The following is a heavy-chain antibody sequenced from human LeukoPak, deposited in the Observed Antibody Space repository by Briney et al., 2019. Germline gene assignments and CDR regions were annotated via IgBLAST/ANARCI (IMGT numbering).Heavy chain of an antibody. J-gene: IGHJ4*02. V-gene: IGHV4-31*03. CDR1: GGSISSGGYY. CDR3: ATGYYDSSGYYYPWDY. CDR2: IYYSGST. D-gene: IGHD3-22*01. Sequence: SETLSLTCTVSGGSISSGGYYWSWIRQHPGKGLEWIGYIYYSGSTYYNPSLRSRVTISVDTSKNQFSLKLSSVTAADTAVYYCATGYYDSSGYYYPWDYWGQGTLVTVSS.